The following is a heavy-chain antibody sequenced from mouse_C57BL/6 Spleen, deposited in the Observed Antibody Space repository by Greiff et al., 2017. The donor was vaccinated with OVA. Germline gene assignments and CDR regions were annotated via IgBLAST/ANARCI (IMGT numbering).Heavy chain of an antibody. CDR2: ISSGGSYT. V-gene: IGHV5-6*01. Sequence: EVNLVESGGDLVKPGGSLKLSCAASGFTFSSYGMSWVRQTPDKRLEWVTTISSGGSYTYYPDSVKGRFTISRDNAKNTLYLQMSSLKSEDTAMYYCARQGNSYFDYWGQGTTLTVSS. CDR1: GFTFSSYG. D-gene: IGHD2-1*01. CDR3: ARQGNSYFDY. J-gene: IGHJ2*01.